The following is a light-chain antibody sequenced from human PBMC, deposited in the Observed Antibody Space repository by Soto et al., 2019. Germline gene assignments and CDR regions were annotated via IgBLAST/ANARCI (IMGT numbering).Light chain of an antibody. CDR2: AAS. CDR1: QTVSKNY. Sequence: EIVLTQSPGTLSLSPGEGITLSCRASQTVSKNYLAWYQQKPGQAPRLLIYAASTRATGIPARFRGSGSGTDFTLTISSLEPEDSAVYFCHQYADSPQTFGQGTKVDIK. V-gene: IGKV3-20*01. CDR3: HQYADSPQT. J-gene: IGKJ2*01.